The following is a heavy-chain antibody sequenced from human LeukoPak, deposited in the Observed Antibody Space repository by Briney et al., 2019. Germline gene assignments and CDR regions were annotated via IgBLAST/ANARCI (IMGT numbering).Heavy chain of an antibody. V-gene: IGHV3-23*01. CDR2: ISGSGGNT. J-gene: IGHJ4*02. CDR1: GFTFSSYA. D-gene: IGHD3-22*01. CDR3: AKDPPLFDSSGYYFDY. Sequence: GGSLRLSCAASGFTFSSYAMSWVRQAPGQGLEWVSAISGSGGNTYYADSVKGRFTISRDNSKNTLYLQMNSLRAEDTAVYYCAKDPPLFDSSGYYFDYWGQGTLVTVSS.